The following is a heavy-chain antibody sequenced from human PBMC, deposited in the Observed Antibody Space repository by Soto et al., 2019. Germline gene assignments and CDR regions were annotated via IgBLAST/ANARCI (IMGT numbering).Heavy chain of an antibody. CDR1: GYTFTSYG. CDR2: FDPEDGET. CDR3: ATVRFKVATIQFYY. V-gene: IGHV1-24*01. J-gene: IGHJ4*02. D-gene: IGHD5-12*01. Sequence: ASVKVSCKASGYTFTSYGISWVRQAPGKGLEWMGGFDPEDGETIYAQKFQGRVTMTEDTSTDTAYMELSSLRSEDTAVYYCATVRFKVATIQFYYWGQGTLVTVSS.